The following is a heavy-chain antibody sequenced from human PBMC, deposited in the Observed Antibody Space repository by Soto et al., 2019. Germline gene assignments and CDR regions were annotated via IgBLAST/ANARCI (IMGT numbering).Heavy chain of an antibody. D-gene: IGHD3-22*01. V-gene: IGHV4-39*01. Sequence: SETLSLTCTVSGGSISSSSYYWGWIRQPPGKGLEWIGSIYYSGSTYYNPSLKSRVTISVDTSKNQFSLKLSSVTAADTAVYYCARPDSSGYYDVAFDYWGQGTLVTVSS. CDR2: IYYSGST. CDR1: GGSISSSSYY. CDR3: ARPDSSGYYDVAFDY. J-gene: IGHJ4*02.